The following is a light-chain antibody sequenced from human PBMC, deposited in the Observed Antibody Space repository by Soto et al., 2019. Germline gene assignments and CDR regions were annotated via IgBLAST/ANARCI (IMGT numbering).Light chain of an antibody. CDR2: DVS. V-gene: IGLV2-11*01. CDR1: SSDVGIYNY. CDR3: NSYTTNSNRV. J-gene: IGLJ1*01. Sequence: QSALTQPRSVSGSPGQSVTISCTGTSSDVGIYNYVSWYQQHPGKAPKLMIYDVSKRPSGVPDRFSGSKSGNTASLTISGLQAEDEADYYCNSYTTNSNRVFGTGTKVTVL.